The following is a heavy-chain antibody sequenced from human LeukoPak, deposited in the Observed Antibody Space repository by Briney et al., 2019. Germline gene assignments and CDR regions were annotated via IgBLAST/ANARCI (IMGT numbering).Heavy chain of an antibody. J-gene: IGHJ6*03. D-gene: IGHD3-10*01. V-gene: IGHV1-8*01. Sequence: ASVNVSCKASGYTFTSYDINWVRQAAGQGREWMGWMNPNRGKTGYAQNIQGRVTMTRNTSISTAYMELSSLRSEDTAVYYCAREGEGNYYYYYYMDVWGKGTTVTVSS. CDR1: GYTFTSYD. CDR2: MNPNRGKT. CDR3: AREGEGNYYYYYYMDV.